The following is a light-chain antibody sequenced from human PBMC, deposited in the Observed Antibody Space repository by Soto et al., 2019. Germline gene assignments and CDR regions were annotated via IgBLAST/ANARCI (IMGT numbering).Light chain of an antibody. CDR1: SSDVGGYNF. Sequence: QSALAQPPSASGSPGQSVTISCTVTSSDVGGYNFVSWYQQHPGKAPKLLISEVSKRPSGVPDRFSGSKSGNTASLTVSGLQAEDEAEYYYSSYAGSNNFYVFATGTKVTAL. CDR2: EVS. V-gene: IGLV2-8*01. J-gene: IGLJ1*01. CDR3: SSYAGSNNFYV.